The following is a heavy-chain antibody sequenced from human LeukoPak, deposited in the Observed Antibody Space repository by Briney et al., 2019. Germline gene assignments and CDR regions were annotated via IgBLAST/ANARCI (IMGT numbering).Heavy chain of an antibody. V-gene: IGHV1-2*02. CDR3: ARVQWLTTDFDY. Sequence: ASVKVSCKASGYTFTGYSMHWVRQAPGQGLEWVGWIDPNSGGTNYAPKFQGRVTMTRDTSISTAYMELSRLRSDDTAVYYCARVQWLTTDFDYWGQGTLVTVSS. CDR2: IDPNSGGT. D-gene: IGHD6-19*01. J-gene: IGHJ4*02. CDR1: GYTFTGYS.